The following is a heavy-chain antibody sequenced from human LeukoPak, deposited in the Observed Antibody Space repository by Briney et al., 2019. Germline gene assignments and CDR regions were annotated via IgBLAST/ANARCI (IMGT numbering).Heavy chain of an antibody. CDR2: IYYTGST. J-gene: IGHJ4*02. CDR1: GGSISSSSYS. D-gene: IGHD6-19*01. Sequence: SETLSLTCTVYGGSISSSSYSWGWIRQPPGKGLEWIGNIYYTGSTYYNASLQSRVTISIDMSKNQFSLRLSSVTAADTAMYYCVKSGGYGLIDYWGQGTLVTVSS. V-gene: IGHV4-39*01. CDR3: VKSGGYGLIDY.